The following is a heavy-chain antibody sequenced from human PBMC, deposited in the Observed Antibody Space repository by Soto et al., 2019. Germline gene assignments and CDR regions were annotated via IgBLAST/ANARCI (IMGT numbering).Heavy chain of an antibody. J-gene: IGHJ4*02. V-gene: IGHV3-30*03. Sequence: QVQLVESGGGAVQPGGSRRLSCAASVFTFSNYAMHWVRQAPGKGLQWLAVISYDGNNKYYADSVEGRFTISRDNSKNTVYLQMNSLRLEDTAVYYCARGPSYSDSYFDHWGQGTLVTVSS. CDR3: ARGPSYSDSYFDH. CDR2: ISYDGNNK. CDR1: VFTFSNYA. D-gene: IGHD4-17*01.